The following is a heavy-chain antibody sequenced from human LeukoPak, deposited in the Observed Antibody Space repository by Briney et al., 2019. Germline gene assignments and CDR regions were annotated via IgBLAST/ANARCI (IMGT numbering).Heavy chain of an antibody. V-gene: IGHV3-13*01. CDR1: GFPFSSFN. CDR3: ARGPPRGKYYYMDV. J-gene: IGHJ6*03. Sequence: PGGSLRLSCAASGFPFSSFNMHWVRQPTGQGLEWVSTIGTASDTYYPGSVEGRFTLSRDNAKNSLYLQMNSLTAGDTAVYYCARGPPRGKYYYMDVWGKGTTVTVSS. D-gene: IGHD1-1*01. CDR2: IGTASDT.